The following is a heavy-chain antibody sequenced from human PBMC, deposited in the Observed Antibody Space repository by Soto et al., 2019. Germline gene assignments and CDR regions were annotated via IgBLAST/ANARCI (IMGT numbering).Heavy chain of an antibody. CDR3: ARDREYQLRDNWFDP. CDR2: ISAYNGNT. J-gene: IGHJ5*02. D-gene: IGHD2-2*01. V-gene: IGHV1-18*01. CDR1: GYTFTSYG. Sequence: ASVKVSCKASGYTFTSYGISWVRQAPGQGLEWMGWISAYNGNTNYAQKLQGRVTMTTDTSTSTAYMELRSLRSDDTAVYYCARDREYQLRDNWFDPWGQGTLVTVSS.